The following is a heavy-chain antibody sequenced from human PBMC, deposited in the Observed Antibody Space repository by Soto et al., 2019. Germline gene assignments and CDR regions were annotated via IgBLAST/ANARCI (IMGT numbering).Heavy chain of an antibody. CDR1: GGSVGSNIW. CDR3: ARVFTMKRPPHFDY. Sequence: LSLTCAVSGGSVGSNIWWSWVRQPPGKGLEWIGEIYHSGSTNYNPSLKSRVTISVDKSKNQFSLKLSSVTAADTAVYYCARVFTMKRPPHFDYWGQGTLVTVSS. J-gene: IGHJ4*02. V-gene: IGHV4-4*02. D-gene: IGHD3-22*01. CDR2: IYHSGST.